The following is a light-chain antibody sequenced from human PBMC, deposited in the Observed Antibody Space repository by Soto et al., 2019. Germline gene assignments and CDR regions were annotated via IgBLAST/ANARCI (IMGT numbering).Light chain of an antibody. CDR2: EVS. J-gene: IGLJ2*01. CDR3: SAYTTSSALVV. Sequence: QSALTQPASVSGSPGQSITISCSGTSSDVGAYDFVSWYQQHSGKAPKLMIFEVSHRPSGVSHRFSGSKSGNMASLTISGLQAEDEADYYCSAYTTSSALVVFGGGTKLTVL. V-gene: IGLV2-14*01. CDR1: SSDVGAYDF.